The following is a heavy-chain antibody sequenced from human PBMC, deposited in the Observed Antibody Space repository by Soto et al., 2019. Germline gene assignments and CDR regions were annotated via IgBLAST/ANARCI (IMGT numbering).Heavy chain of an antibody. V-gene: IGHV1-18*01. D-gene: IGHD2-8*01. Sequence: ASVKVSYKASCYTFPRSGISWVRQAPGQGLEWMGWISGYNGDANYAQRFQGRVSMTIDTSTTTAYMELRTLTPDDTAVYYCAKNGQPPYYYYGLDVWGQGTTVTVSS. CDR2: ISGYNGDA. J-gene: IGHJ6*02. CDR3: AKNGQPPYYYYGLDV. CDR1: CYTFPRSG.